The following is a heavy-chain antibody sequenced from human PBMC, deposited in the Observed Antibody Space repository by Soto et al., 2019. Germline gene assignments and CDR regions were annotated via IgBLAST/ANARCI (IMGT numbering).Heavy chain of an antibody. Sequence: EVQLVESGGGLVQPGGSLRLSCAASGFTFSDHHMDWVRQAPGKGLEWVGRARNKANSYTTEYAASVKGRFTISRDDSKNSLYLQMNSLKTEDTAVYYCVPGYCSGSCYLENNWFDPWGQGTLVTVSS. J-gene: IGHJ5*02. V-gene: IGHV3-72*01. CDR3: VPGYCSGSCYLENNWFDP. CDR2: ARNKANSYTT. D-gene: IGHD2-15*01. CDR1: GFTFSDHH.